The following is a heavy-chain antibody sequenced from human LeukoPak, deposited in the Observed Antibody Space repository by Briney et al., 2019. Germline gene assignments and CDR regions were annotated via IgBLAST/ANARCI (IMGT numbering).Heavy chain of an antibody. CDR3: AKSEDFDY. CDR1: GFTFSSYG. V-gene: IGHV3-33*06. CDR2: IWYDGSNK. J-gene: IGHJ4*02. Sequence: GRSLRLSCAASGFTFSSYGMHWVRQAPGKGLEWVAVIWYDGSNKYYADSVKGRFTISRDNSRNTLYLQMNSLRADDTAVYYCAKSEDFDYWGQGTLVTVSS.